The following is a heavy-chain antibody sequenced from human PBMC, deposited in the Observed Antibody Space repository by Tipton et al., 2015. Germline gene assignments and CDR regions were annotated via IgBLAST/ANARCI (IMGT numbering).Heavy chain of an antibody. CDR3: ARDHSSWWD. D-gene: IGHD2-15*01. Sequence: TLSLTCAVSGYSISSGYHWGWIRQPPGKGLEWIASIYHSGGTHYTPSLKSRVTISVDTSKNEVSLMLNSVTAADTAAYYCARDHSSWWDWGQGTLVTVSS. CDR2: IYHSGGT. CDR1: GYSISSGYH. J-gene: IGHJ4*02. V-gene: IGHV4-38-2*02.